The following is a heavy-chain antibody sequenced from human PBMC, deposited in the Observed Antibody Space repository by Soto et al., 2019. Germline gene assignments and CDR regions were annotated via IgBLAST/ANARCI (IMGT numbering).Heavy chain of an antibody. CDR1: GYTFTGYY. Sequence: ASVKVSCKASGYTFTGYYIHWVRQAPGQGLEWMGWINPNTGGTRYGQKFQGRVTMTRDTSISTAYMELSRLTSDDTAVYYCARVHYDSVPADHWGQGTLVTVSS. D-gene: IGHD3-22*01. V-gene: IGHV1-2*02. CDR2: INPNTGGT. CDR3: ARVHYDSVPADH. J-gene: IGHJ4*02.